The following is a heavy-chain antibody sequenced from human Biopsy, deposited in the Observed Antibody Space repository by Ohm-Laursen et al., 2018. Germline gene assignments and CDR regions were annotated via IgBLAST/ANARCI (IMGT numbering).Heavy chain of an antibody. CDR2: IYYSGTT. CDR3: ARDSGILNYGNFKYYHCYGMDV. CDR1: GDSVTKYY. V-gene: IGHV4-59*02. J-gene: IGHJ6*02. D-gene: IGHD4-11*01. Sequence: SETLSLTWTVSGDSVTKYYWSWIRQPPGKGLGWIGHIYYSGTTNYNPSLQSRVSISVDTSRNQVSLTLSSVTAADTAVYYCARDSGILNYGNFKYYHCYGMDVWGQGTKVTVSS.